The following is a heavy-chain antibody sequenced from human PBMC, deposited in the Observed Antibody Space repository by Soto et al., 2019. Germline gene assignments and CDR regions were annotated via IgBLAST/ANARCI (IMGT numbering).Heavy chain of an antibody. CDR1: GFTFSIYA. CDR3: GVRGTATVAFDI. CDR2: ISHDGNNR. D-gene: IGHD1-1*01. J-gene: IGHJ3*02. V-gene: IGHV3-30-3*01. Sequence: QVQVVESGGGVVQPGRSLRLSCAASGFTFSIYAMHWVRQAPGKGLEWLASISHDGNNRYYAGSVRGRFTISRDNSRNTLYLHMNGLRRDDTAVYSCGVRGTATVAFDIWGQGTMVAASS.